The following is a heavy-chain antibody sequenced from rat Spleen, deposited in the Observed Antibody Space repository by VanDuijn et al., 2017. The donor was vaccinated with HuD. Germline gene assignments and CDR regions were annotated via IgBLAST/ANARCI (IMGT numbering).Heavy chain of an antibody. CDR1: GFSLSSYG. CDR2: IWGDGST. J-gene: IGHJ3*01. V-gene: IGHV2-13*01. D-gene: IGHD1-2*01. Sequence: QVQLKESGPGLVQPSQTLSLTCTVSGFSLSSYGVIWVRQPPGKGLEWMGGIWGDGSTEYNSALKSRLSISRDTSKSQVFLKMNSLQTEDTATYYCARGQSSYGDWFAYWGQGTLVTVSS. CDR3: ARGQSSYGDWFAY.